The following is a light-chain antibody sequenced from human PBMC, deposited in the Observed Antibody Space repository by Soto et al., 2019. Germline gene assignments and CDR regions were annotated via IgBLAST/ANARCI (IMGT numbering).Light chain of an antibody. J-gene: IGKJ1*01. Sequence: DIVMTQSPDSLSVSLGERATINCNSSQSFLYSSNNNNYLAWYQQKPGQPPKLLIYWASTRESGVPDRFRGSGSGTDFTLTISSLQAEDVAVYYCQQYYSNPGTFGQGTKVDIK. CDR3: QQYYSNPGT. CDR2: WAS. V-gene: IGKV4-1*01. CDR1: QSFLYSSNNNNY.